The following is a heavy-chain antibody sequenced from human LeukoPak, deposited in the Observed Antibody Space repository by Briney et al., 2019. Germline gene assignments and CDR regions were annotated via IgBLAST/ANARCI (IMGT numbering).Heavy chain of an antibody. Sequence: GGSLRLSCATSGFTFSNAWMNWVRQAPGKGLEWVGRIRSNSDGGTIDFAAPVKGRFTLSRDDSKTTLYLQMNSLQTEDTAVYYRATDFYDSTWGQGTLVTVSS. CDR1: GFTFSNAW. CDR3: ATDFYDST. CDR2: IRSNSDGGTI. J-gene: IGHJ5*02. V-gene: IGHV3-15*07. D-gene: IGHD3-22*01.